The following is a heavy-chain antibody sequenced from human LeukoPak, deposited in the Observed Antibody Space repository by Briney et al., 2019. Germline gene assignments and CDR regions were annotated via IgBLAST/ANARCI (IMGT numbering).Heavy chain of an antibody. D-gene: IGHD2-15*01. J-gene: IGHJ4*02. CDR3: ARQAVVVAALDY. V-gene: IGHV3-7*01. CDR2: IKQDGSEK. CDR1: GFTFGSYW. Sequence: PGGSLRLSCAASGFTFGSYWMSWVRQAPGKGLEWVANIKQDGSEKYYVDSVKGRFTISRDNAKNSLYLQMNSLRAEDTAVYYCARQAVVVAALDYWGQGTLVTVSS.